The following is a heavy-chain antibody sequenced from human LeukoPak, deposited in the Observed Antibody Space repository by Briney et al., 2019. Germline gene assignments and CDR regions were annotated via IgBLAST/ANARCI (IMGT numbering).Heavy chain of an antibody. CDR2: ISGYNGNT. CDR3: ARDGYFDY. J-gene: IGHJ4*02. V-gene: IGHV1-18*01. Sequence: ASVKVSCKASGYTFSTYGIARVRQAPGQGLEWMEWISGYNGNTNYAQKFQGRVTMTTDTTTTTAYMELRSLRSDDTAVYYCARDGYFDYWGQGTLVTVSS. CDR1: GYTFSTYG.